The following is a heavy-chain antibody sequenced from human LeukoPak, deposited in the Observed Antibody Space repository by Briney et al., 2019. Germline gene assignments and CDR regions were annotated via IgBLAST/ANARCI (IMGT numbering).Heavy chain of an antibody. CDR2: IWYDGSNK. V-gene: IGHV3-33*08. CDR3: AREIYSGSYNFDY. CDR1: GFTFSSYS. Sequence: GGSLRLSCAASGFTFSSYSMNWVRQAPGKGLEWVAVIWYDGSNKYYADSVKGRFTISRDNSKNTLYLQMNSLRAEDTAVYYCAREIYSGSYNFDYWGQGTLVTVSS. D-gene: IGHD1-26*01. J-gene: IGHJ4*02.